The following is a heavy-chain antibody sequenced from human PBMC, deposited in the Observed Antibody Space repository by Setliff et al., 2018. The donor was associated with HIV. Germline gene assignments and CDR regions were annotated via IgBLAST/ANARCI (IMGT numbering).Heavy chain of an antibody. J-gene: IGHJ4*02. V-gene: IGHV3-11*01. CDR2: ISRDGNTI. CDR3: ARAKTSGTYYGWSY. CDR1: GFTFSDYY. D-gene: IGHD1-26*01. Sequence: GGSLRLSCAASGFTFSDYYMSWLRQAPGKGLEWVSYISRDGNTIYYADSVKGRFTISRDNAKNSLYLQLNSLRPEDTAVYYCARAKTSGTYYGWSYWGQGTLVTVSS.